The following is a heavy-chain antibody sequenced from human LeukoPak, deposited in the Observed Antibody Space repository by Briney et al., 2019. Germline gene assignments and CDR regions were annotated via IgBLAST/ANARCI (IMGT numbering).Heavy chain of an antibody. CDR2: ISGSGGST. V-gene: IGHV3-23*01. CDR1: GFTFSSHA. Sequence: PGGSLRLSCAASGFTFSSHAMSWVRQAPGKGLEWVSAISGSGGSTYYADSVKGRFTISRDNSKNTLYLQMNSLRAEDTAVYYCAKHPGPLWFGELLSEHWGQGTLVTVSS. D-gene: IGHD3-10*01. CDR3: AKHPGPLWFGELLSEH. J-gene: IGHJ4*02.